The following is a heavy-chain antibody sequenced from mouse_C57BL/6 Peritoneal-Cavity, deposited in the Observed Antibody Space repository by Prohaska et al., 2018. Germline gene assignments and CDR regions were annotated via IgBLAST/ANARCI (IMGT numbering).Heavy chain of an antibody. CDR3: ARDGYGNYFDY. CDR1: GFTFSSYA. V-gene: IGHV5-4*01. CDR2: ISDGGSYT. J-gene: IGHJ2*01. Sequence: EVQLVESGGGLVKPGGSLKLSCAASGFTFSSYAMSWVRQTPEKRMEWVATISDGGSYTYYPDNVKGRFTISRDKAKNKLYLQRGHLKSEDTAMYYWARDGYGNYFDYWGQGTTLTVST. D-gene: IGHD2-1*01.